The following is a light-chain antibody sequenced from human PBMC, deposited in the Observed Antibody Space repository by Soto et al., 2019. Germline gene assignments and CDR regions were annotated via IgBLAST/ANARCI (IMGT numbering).Light chain of an antibody. J-gene: IGKJ1*01. Sequence: ETVMTQSPATLSGSPGERVTLSCRASQSVSSNLAWYQQKPGQAPRLLIYGASTRATGIPARFSGSGSGTEFTLTISSLQSEDFAVYYCQQYTHWPRTFGQGTKVDVK. CDR1: QSVSSN. CDR3: QQYTHWPRT. V-gene: IGKV3-15*01. CDR2: GAS.